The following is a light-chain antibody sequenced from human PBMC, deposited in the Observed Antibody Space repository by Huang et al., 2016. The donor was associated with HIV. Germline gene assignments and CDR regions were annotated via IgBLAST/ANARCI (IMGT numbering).Light chain of an antibody. Sequence: EIVMTQSPVILSVSPGERATLSCRASQSVSSNLAWYQQKPGQAPRPLIYGASTRATSVPARFSVSWSGTEFTLTISSLQSEDFALYYCQQYNNWPPITFGQGTRLEMK. J-gene: IGKJ5*01. CDR3: QQYNNWPPIT. V-gene: IGKV3-15*01. CDR1: QSVSSN. CDR2: GAS.